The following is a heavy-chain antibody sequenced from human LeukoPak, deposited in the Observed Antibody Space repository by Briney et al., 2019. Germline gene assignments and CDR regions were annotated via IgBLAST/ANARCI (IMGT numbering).Heavy chain of an antibody. V-gene: IGHV1-2*02. Sequence: ASVKVSCKASGYTFTGYYMHWVRQAPGQGLEWMGWINPNSGGTNYAQKFQGRVTMTRDTSISTAYMELSRLRSDDTAVYYCARGGRYCSGGSCYQGYWGQGTLVTVSS. CDR1: GYTFTGYY. CDR2: INPNSGGT. J-gene: IGHJ4*02. D-gene: IGHD2-15*01. CDR3: ARGGRYCSGGSCYQGY.